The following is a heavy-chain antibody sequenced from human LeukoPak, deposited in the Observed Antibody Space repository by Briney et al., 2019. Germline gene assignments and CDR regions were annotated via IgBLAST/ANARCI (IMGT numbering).Heavy chain of an antibody. J-gene: IGHJ4*02. Sequence: PSETLFLTCTVSGGSISSYYWSWIRQPPGKGLEWIGYIYYSGSTNYNPSLKSRVTISVDTSKNQFSLKLSSVTAADTAVYYCARVDGYSLDYWGQGTLVTVSS. CDR1: GGSISSYY. D-gene: IGHD5-24*01. CDR2: IYYSGST. V-gene: IGHV4-59*01. CDR3: ARVDGYSLDY.